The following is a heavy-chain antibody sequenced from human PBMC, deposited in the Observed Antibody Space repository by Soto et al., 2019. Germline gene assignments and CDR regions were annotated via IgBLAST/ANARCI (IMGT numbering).Heavy chain of an antibody. Sequence: QVQLVESGVGVVLPGRSLRLSGAASGFTFSSYAMHWVRQAPGKGLEWVAVISYDGSNKYYADSVKGRFTISRDNSKNTLYLQMNSLRAEDTAVYYCARDPMCRYYGSGSYYFDYWGQEPWSPSPQ. CDR3: ARDPMCRYYGSGSYYFDY. J-gene: IGHJ4*01. CDR2: ISYDGSNK. CDR1: GFTFSSYA. V-gene: IGHV3-30-3*01. D-gene: IGHD3-10*01.